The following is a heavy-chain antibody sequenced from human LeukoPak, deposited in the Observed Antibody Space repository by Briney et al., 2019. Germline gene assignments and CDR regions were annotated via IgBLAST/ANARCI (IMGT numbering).Heavy chain of an antibody. D-gene: IGHD2-2*01. CDR2: SHHSGGT. Sequence: SEILSLTCNVSGYSITSGYYWGWIWQPPGRGLEWIGRSHHSGGTYYNPSLNSRFTISVDTSKTQFSLKLTSVTATDTAVYYCARDASSSPRGRFDPWGQGTLVTVSS. V-gene: IGHV4-38-2*02. CDR1: GYSITSGYY. CDR3: ARDASSSPRGRFDP. J-gene: IGHJ5*02.